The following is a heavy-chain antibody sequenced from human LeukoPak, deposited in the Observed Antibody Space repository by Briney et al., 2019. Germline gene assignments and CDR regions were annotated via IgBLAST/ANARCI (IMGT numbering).Heavy chain of an antibody. CDR2: ISSSSGTI. J-gene: IGHJ6*02. D-gene: IGHD3/OR15-3a*01. CDR3: ARDPPPFWTGYSFQYYGMDV. CDR1: GFTFSSHD. V-gene: IGHV3-48*02. Sequence: PGGSLRLSCVASGFTFSSHDMNWVRQAPGKGLEWVSHISSSSGTIYYVDSVKGRFTISRDNAKNSLFLQMNSLRDEDTAVYYCARDPPPFWTGYSFQYYGMDVWGQGTTVTVSS.